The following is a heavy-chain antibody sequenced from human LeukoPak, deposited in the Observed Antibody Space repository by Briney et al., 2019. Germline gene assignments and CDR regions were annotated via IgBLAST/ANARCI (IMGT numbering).Heavy chain of an antibody. CDR2: IIPVLNIT. Sequence: ASVKVSCKASGGTFSSSAITWVRQAPGQGLEWMGRIIPVLNITNYAQKFQGRVTITADTSTSTAYMEPSSLRSEETAVYYCARDQGLTAPPPYGLDVWGQGTTVTVSS. D-gene: IGHD5-18*01. CDR1: GGTFSSSA. V-gene: IGHV1-69*04. J-gene: IGHJ6*02. CDR3: ARDQGLTAPPPYGLDV.